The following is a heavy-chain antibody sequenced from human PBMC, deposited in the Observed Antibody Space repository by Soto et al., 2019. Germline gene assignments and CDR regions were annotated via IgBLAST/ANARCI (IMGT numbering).Heavy chain of an antibody. CDR1: GFSFSRHA. Sequence: EVQLLESGGGLIQPGGSLRLSCAASGFSFSRHALTWVRHAPGKGLEWVSVIGSLITSTFYADSFRGRFTISRDNSKNTVYLQMNNLRAEDTAIYFSARGLRFGNRNYFDFWGQGTLVTVSS. CDR3: ARGLRFGNRNYFDF. V-gene: IGHV3-23*01. CDR2: IGSLITST. D-gene: IGHD3-10*01. J-gene: IGHJ4*02.